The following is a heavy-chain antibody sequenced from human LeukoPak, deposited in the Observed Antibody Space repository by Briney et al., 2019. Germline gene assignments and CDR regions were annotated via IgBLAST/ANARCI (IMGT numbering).Heavy chain of an antibody. D-gene: IGHD5-12*01. Sequence: SETLSLTCTVSGYSISSGYYWGWIRQPPGKGLEWIGSIYHSGSTYYNPSLKSRVTISVDTSKNQFSLKLSSVTAADTAVYYCARRGYDSLDYWGQGTLVTVSS. V-gene: IGHV4-38-2*02. CDR1: GYSISSGYY. CDR2: IYHSGST. CDR3: ARRGYDSLDY. J-gene: IGHJ4*02.